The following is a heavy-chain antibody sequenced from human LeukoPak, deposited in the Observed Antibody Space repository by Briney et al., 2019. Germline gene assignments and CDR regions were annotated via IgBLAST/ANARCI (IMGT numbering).Heavy chain of an antibody. CDR1: GFTFSSYG. V-gene: IGHV3-30*02. Sequence: GGSLRLSCAASGFTFSSYGMHWVRQAPGKGLEWVAFIRYDGSNKYYADSVKGRFTIPRDNSKNTLYLQMNSLRAEDTAVYYCVGITMVRGAIDYWGQGTLVTVSS. J-gene: IGHJ4*02. D-gene: IGHD3-10*01. CDR2: IRYDGSNK. CDR3: VGITMVRGAIDY.